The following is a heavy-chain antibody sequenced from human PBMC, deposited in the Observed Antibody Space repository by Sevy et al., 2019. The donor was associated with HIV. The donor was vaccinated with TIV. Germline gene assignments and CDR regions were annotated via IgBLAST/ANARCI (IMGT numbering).Heavy chain of an antibody. J-gene: IGHJ6*02. CDR3: ARHQAVAATYYYYYGMDV. CDR2: INYSGST. D-gene: IGHD6-19*01. V-gene: IGHV4-39*01. CDR1: GGSISSSSYY. Sequence: SETLSLTCTVSGGSISSSSYYWGWIRQPPGKGLEWIGSINYSGSTYYNPSLKSRVTISVDTSKNQFSLKLSSVTAADTAVYYCARHQAVAATYYYYYGMDVWGQGTTVTVSS.